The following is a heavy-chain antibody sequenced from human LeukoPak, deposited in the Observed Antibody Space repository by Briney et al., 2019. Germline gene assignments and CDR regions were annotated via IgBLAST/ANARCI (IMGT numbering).Heavy chain of an antibody. Sequence: PSETLSLTCTVSGGSISSYYWSWIRQPAGKGLEWIGRIYTSGSTNYDPSLKSRVTMSVDTSKNQFSLKLSSVTAADTAVYYCARAIPKYYDSSGYYSHLGYYYYMDVWGKGTTVTASS. D-gene: IGHD3-22*01. J-gene: IGHJ6*03. CDR1: GGSISSYY. CDR2: IYTSGST. CDR3: ARAIPKYYDSSGYYSHLGYYYYMDV. V-gene: IGHV4-4*07.